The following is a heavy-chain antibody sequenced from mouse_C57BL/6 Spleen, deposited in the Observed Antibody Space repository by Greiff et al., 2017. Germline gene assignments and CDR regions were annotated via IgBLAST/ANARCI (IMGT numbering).Heavy chain of an antibody. J-gene: IGHJ2*01. CDR2: INPNNGGT. Sequence: VQLKESGPELVKPGASVKMSCKASGYTFTDYNMHWVKQSHGKSLEWIGYINPNNGGTSYNQKFKGKATLTVNKSSSTAYMELRSLTSEDSAVYYCARGYYYYGSSWDYFDYWGQGTTLTVSS. V-gene: IGHV1-22*01. CDR1: GYTFTDYN. CDR3: ARGYYYYGSSWDYFDY. D-gene: IGHD1-1*01.